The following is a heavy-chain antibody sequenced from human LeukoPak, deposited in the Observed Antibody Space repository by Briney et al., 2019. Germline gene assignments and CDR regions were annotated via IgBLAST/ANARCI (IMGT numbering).Heavy chain of an antibody. D-gene: IGHD5-12*01. J-gene: IGHJ4*02. V-gene: IGHV1-2*02. CDR2: INPNSGGT. CDR1: GYTFTGYY. Sequence: GASVKVSCKASGYTFTGYYMHWVRQAPGQGLEWMGWINPNSGGTYYEQNFQGRVTMTRDTSFSTTYMEVSGLRYDDTAVYYCARMVDGAYDVWGQGTLVTVSS. CDR3: ARMVDGAYDV.